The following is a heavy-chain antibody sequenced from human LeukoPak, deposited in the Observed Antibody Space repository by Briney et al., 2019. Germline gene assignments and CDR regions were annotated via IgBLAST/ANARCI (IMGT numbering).Heavy chain of an antibody. V-gene: IGHV4-59*01. CDR2: IYYSGST. CDR3: ARDSVVRSQKGYYYGMDV. Sequence: SETLSLTCTVSGGSISSYYWSWIRQPPGKGLEWIGYIYYSGSTNYNPSLKSRVTISVDTSKNQFSLKLSSVTAADTAVYYCARDSVVRSQKGYYYGMDVWGQGTTVTVSS. D-gene: IGHD2-15*01. CDR1: GGSISSYY. J-gene: IGHJ6*02.